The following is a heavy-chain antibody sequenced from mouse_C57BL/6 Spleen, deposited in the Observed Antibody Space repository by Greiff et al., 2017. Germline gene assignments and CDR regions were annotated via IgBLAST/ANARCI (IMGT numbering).Heavy chain of an antibody. D-gene: IGHD3-2*02. Sequence: EVQVVESGGGLVQPGGSLKLSCAASGFTFSDYYMYWVRQTPEKRLEWVAYISNGGGSTYYPDTVKGRFTISRDNAKNTLYLQMSRLKSEDTAMYYCARVSSGSFDYWGQGTTLTVSS. J-gene: IGHJ2*01. CDR3: ARVSSGSFDY. CDR1: GFTFSDYY. CDR2: ISNGGGST. V-gene: IGHV5-12*01.